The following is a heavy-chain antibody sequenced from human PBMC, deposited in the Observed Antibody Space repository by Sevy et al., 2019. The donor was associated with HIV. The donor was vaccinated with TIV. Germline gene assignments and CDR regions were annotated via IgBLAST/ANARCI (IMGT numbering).Heavy chain of an antibody. CDR2: ISAYNGNT. D-gene: IGHD2-15*01. CDR1: GYTFTSYG. Sequence: ASVKVSCKASGYTFTSYGISWVRQAPGQGLEWMGWISAYNGNTNYAQKLQGRVTMTTDTSTSTAYMELRSLRSDDTAVYYCARVNKLRYCSGGSCYSYNWFDPWGQGTLVTVSS. CDR3: ARVNKLRYCSGGSCYSYNWFDP. V-gene: IGHV1-18*01. J-gene: IGHJ5*02.